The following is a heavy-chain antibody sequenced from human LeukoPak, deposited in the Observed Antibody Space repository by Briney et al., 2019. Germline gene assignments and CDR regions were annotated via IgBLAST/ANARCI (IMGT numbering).Heavy chain of an antibody. CDR2: INWNGGST. Sequence: GGSLRLSCAASGFTFDDYGMSWVRQAPGKGLEWVSGINWNGGSTGYADSVKGRFTISRDNAKNSLYLQMNSLRAEDTALYYCAREDLAAAGIGYFDYWGQGTLVTVSS. CDR3: AREDLAAAGIGYFDY. V-gene: IGHV3-20*04. CDR1: GFTFDDYG. J-gene: IGHJ4*02. D-gene: IGHD6-13*01.